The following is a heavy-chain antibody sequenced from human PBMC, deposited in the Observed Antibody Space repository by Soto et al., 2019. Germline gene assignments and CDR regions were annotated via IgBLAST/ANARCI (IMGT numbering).Heavy chain of an antibody. V-gene: IGHV1-46*01. D-gene: IGHD1-7*01. CDR1: GYTFTNYY. Sequence: QVQLLQSGAEVKKPGALVKVSCTASGYTFTNYYIHWVRQAPGPGLEWMGIINPSGGTTKYAQRFQGRVTMTRDTSTSTIYMELSSLRSEDTAVYYCARDSWNYFFDYWGQGTLVTVSS. J-gene: IGHJ4*02. CDR2: INPSGGTT. CDR3: ARDSWNYFFDY.